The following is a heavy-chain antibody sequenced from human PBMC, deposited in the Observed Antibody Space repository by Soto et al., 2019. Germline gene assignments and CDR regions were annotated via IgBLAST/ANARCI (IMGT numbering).Heavy chain of an antibody. CDR1: GFTFKNHV. D-gene: IGHD3-16*01. CDR3: VRGSGEVRPYYFDF. Sequence: GGSLRLSCTTSGFTFKNHVLGWVRQAPGKGLDWVSAISGGGGGMYYADSVKDRFTIVRDNSRSTLYLQMDSLRDEDTAVYYCVRGSGEVRPYYFDFWGQGTLLTVSS. V-gene: IGHV3-23*01. CDR2: ISGGGGGM. J-gene: IGHJ4*02.